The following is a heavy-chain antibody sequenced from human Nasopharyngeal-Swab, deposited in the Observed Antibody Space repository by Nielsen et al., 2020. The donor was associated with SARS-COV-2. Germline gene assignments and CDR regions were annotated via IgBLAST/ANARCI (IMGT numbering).Heavy chain of an antibody. Sequence: GESLKISCAASGFTFSSYWMHWVRQAPGKGLVWVSRINSDGSSTSYADSVKGRLTISRDNAKNTLYLQMNSLRAEDTAVYYCAREFSKDYSNYYYGMDVWGQGTTVTVSS. CDR3: AREFSKDYSNYYYGMDV. CDR1: GFTFSSYW. D-gene: IGHD4-11*01. V-gene: IGHV3-74*01. CDR2: INSDGSST. J-gene: IGHJ6*02.